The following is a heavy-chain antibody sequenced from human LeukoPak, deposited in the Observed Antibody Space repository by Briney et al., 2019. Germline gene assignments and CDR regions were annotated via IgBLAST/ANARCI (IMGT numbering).Heavy chain of an antibody. J-gene: IGHJ3*01. V-gene: IGHV4-59*08. Sequence: SETLSLTCTVSGGSITGYYWSWIRHPPGKGLEWIAYVYFTGRTLYNPSLESRVTISVDTSKTQFSLRLTSVTAADTAVYYCARHIPVSYDAFDLWGRGTTVTVSS. CDR1: GGSITGYY. CDR3: ARHIPVSYDAFDL. D-gene: IGHD6-19*01. CDR2: VYFTGRT.